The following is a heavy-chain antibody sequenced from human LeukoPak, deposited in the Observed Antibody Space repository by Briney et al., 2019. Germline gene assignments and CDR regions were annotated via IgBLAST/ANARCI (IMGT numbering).Heavy chain of an antibody. CDR1: GFTFSSYG. D-gene: IGHD3-10*01. Sequence: GGSLRLSCAASGFTFSSYGMHWVRQAPGKGLEWVAVISYDGSNKYYADSVKGRFTISRDNSKNTLYLQMNSLRAEDTAVYYCAKDLPELVPYYYGSGSYSGMDVWGQGTTVTVSS. V-gene: IGHV3-30*18. CDR3: AKDLPELVPYYYGSGSYSGMDV. J-gene: IGHJ6*02. CDR2: ISYDGSNK.